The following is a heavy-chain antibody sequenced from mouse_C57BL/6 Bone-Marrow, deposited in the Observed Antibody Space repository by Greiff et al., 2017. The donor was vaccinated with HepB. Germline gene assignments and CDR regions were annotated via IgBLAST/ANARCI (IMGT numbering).Heavy chain of an antibody. V-gene: IGHV1-82*01. J-gene: IGHJ3*01. CDR1: GYAFSSSW. CDR3: ARWLPWFAY. D-gene: IGHD2-2*01. Sequence: VQLQQSGPELVKPGASVKISCKASGYAFSSSWMNWVKQRPGKGLEWIGRIYPGDGDTNYNEKFKGKATLTADKSSSTAYMQLSSLTSEDSAVYFCARWLPWFAYWGQGTLVTVSA. CDR2: IYPGDGDT.